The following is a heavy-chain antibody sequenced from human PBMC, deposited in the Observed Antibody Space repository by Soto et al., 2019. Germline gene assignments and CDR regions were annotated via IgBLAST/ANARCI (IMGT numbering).Heavy chain of an antibody. CDR1: GFTFSTFG. CDR2: ISYDGSKK. D-gene: IGHD3-10*01. Sequence: QVQLVESGGGVVQPGRSLRLSCAASGFTFSTFGMHWVRQAPGKGPEWVAIISYDGSKKYYADSVKGRFTISRDNSKNTLSLQMNSLRPEDTAGYYCAKGRLRFPSLRGSAFDIWGQGTMVTVSS. J-gene: IGHJ3*02. CDR3: AKGRLRFPSLRGSAFDI. V-gene: IGHV3-30*18.